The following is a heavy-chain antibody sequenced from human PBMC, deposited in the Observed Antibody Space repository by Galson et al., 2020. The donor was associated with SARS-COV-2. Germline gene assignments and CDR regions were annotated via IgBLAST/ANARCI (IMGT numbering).Heavy chain of an antibody. Sequence: PGGSLRLSCAASGFLFSSCAMSWVRQAPGKGLEWVSSITGSGDSTYYADSVKGRFTISRDNSKNTLYLQMNSLRVDDTAVYYCAKGGSGDYDFWSGYYKTEILDSWGQGILVTVTS. CDR3: AKGGSGDYDFWSGYYKTEILDS. D-gene: IGHD3-3*01. CDR1: GFLFSSCA. J-gene: IGHJ4*02. V-gene: IGHV3-23*01. CDR2: ITGSGDST.